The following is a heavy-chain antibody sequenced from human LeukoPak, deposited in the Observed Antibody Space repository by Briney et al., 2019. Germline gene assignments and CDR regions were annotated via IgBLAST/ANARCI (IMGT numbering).Heavy chain of an antibody. CDR1: GYSFTTYW. CDR2: IYPGDSDT. V-gene: IGHV5-51*01. Sequence: GESLKISCQGSGYSFTTYWIAWVRQKPGKGLEWMGIIYPGDSDTRYSPSFQGQVTISADRSISIAYLQWSSLKASDTAMYYCARLRDGDFDYWGQGSLVTVFS. J-gene: IGHJ4*02. CDR3: ARLRDGDFDY. D-gene: IGHD4-17*01.